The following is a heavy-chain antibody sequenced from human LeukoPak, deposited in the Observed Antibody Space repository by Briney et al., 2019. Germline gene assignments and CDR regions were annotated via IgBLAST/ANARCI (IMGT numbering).Heavy chain of an antibody. J-gene: IGHJ4*02. CDR3: ARTGYTSRWAIDY. Sequence: GESLKISCKGSGYSFTSYWIGWVRQMPGKGLEWMGIIYPGDSDTRYSPSFQGQVTISADKSISTAYLQWSGLKASDTAMYYCARTGYTSRWAIDYWGQGTLVTVSS. V-gene: IGHV5-51*01. D-gene: IGHD6-13*01. CDR2: IYPGDSDT. CDR1: GYSFTSYW.